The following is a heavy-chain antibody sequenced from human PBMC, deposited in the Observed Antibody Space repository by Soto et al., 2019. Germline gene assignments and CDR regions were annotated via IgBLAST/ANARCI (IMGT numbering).Heavy chain of an antibody. J-gene: IGHJ5*02. CDR3: GGYWSRTYCYEWFDP. CDR1: GGSIGSRSYY. D-gene: IGHD2-2*01. Sequence: SETLSLTCSVSGGSIGSRSYYFGWIRQPPGKGLEWIGSLYYTGTTYYTSSLKSRVTISADKSQNQFSLRQTTVTAADTAVCYCGGYWSRTYCYEWFDPWGQGSLVTVSS. V-gene: IGHV4-39*01. CDR2: LYYTGTT.